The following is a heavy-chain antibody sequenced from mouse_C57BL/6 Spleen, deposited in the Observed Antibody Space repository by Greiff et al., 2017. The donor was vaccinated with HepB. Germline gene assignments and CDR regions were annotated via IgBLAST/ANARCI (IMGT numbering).Heavy chain of an antibody. D-gene: IGHD1-1*01. CDR3: ARGGYGSSLGY. CDR1: GYTFTSYW. V-gene: IGHV1-52*01. CDR2: IDPSDSET. Sequence: QVQLQQPGAELVRPGSSVKLSCKASGYTFTSYWMHWVKQRPIQGLEWIGNIDPSDSETHYNQKFKDKATLTVDKSSSTAYMQLSSLTSEDSAVYFCARGGYGSSLGYWGQGTTLTVSS. J-gene: IGHJ2*01.